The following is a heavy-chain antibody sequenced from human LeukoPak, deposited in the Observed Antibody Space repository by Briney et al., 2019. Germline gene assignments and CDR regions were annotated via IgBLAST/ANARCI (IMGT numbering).Heavy chain of an antibody. CDR3: ARVLAYWYFDL. CDR2: IYTSGTT. J-gene: IGHJ2*01. Sequence: SETLSLTCTVPGGSISGLYWTWIRQPAGKGLEWIGRIYTSGTTNYNPSLKSRVTMSADTSKNQFSLKLTSVTAADTAVYYCARVLAYWYFDLWGRGTLVTVSS. V-gene: IGHV4-4*07. CDR1: GGSISGLY.